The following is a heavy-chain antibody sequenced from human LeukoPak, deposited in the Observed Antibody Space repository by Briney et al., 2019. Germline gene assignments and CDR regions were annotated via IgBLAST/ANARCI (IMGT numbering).Heavy chain of an antibody. Sequence: PGGSLRLSCAASGFTFISYAMSWVRQAPGKGLEWVSAISGSGGSTYYADSVKGRFTISRDNSKNTLYLQMNSLRAEDTAVYYCPKDRSPGWHTVFDYWGQGTLVTVSS. CDR1: GFTFISYA. V-gene: IGHV3-23*01. J-gene: IGHJ4*02. CDR2: ISGSGGST. CDR3: PKDRSPGWHTVFDY. D-gene: IGHD4-17*01.